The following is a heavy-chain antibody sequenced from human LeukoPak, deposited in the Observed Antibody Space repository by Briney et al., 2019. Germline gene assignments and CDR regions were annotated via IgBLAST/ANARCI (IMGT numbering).Heavy chain of an antibody. CDR3: ARLRYYGPGSHYPFDY. J-gene: IGHJ4*02. V-gene: IGHV4-39*01. D-gene: IGHD3-10*01. CDR2: IYYSGST. CDR1: GGSISSSSYY. Sequence: PSETLSLTCAVSGGSISSSSYYWGWIRQPPGKGLEWIGSIYYSGSTYYNPSLKSRVTISVDTSKKQFSLKLSSVTAADTAVYYCARLRYYGPGSHYPFDYWGQGTLVTVSS.